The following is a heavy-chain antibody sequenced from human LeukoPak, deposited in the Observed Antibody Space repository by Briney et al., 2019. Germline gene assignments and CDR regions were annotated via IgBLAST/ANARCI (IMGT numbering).Heavy chain of an antibody. CDR1: GGSISSSSYY. CDR3: ASLLNGGVAHWFDP. J-gene: IGHJ5*02. D-gene: IGHD7-27*01. V-gene: IGHV4-39*01. Sequence: SETLSLTCTVSGGSISSSSYYWGWIRQPPGKGLEWIGNIYYSGSTYYNASLKSRVTISVDTSKNQFSLRLSSVTASDTAVYFCASLLNGGVAHWFDPWGQGTLVTVSS. CDR2: IYYSGST.